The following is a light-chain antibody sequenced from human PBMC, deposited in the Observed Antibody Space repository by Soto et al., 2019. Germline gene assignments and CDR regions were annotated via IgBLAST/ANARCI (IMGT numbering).Light chain of an antibody. V-gene: IGKV3-15*01. J-gene: IGKJ1*01. CDR1: QSVSSN. CDR3: QQYNNWPQT. CDR2: GAS. Sequence: EIVLTQSPVTMSLSPGERASLSCRASQSVSSNLAWYQQKPGQAPRLLIYGASTRATGIPARFSGSGSGTELTLTISSLQSEDFAVYYCQQYNNWPQTFGQGTKVDIK.